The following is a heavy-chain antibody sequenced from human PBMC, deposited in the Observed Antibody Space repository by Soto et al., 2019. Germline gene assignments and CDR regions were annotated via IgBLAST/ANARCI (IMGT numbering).Heavy chain of an antibody. D-gene: IGHD3-10*01. CDR3: ARSGLGYYGSGSYYNPYGMDV. Sequence: GASVKVSCKASGGTFSSYTISWVRQAPGQGLEWMGRIIPILGIANYAQKFQGRVTITADKSTSTAYMELSSLRSEDTAVYYCARSGLGYYGSGSYYNPYGMDVWGQGTTVTVSS. CDR2: IIPILGIA. CDR1: GGTFSSYT. V-gene: IGHV1-69*02. J-gene: IGHJ6*02.